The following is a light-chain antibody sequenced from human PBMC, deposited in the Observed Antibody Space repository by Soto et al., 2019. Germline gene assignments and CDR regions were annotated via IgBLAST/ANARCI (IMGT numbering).Light chain of an antibody. CDR1: QSVGSTY. V-gene: IGKV3-20*01. J-gene: IGKJ1*01. Sequence: EVVLTQSTGTLSLSPGKRATLSCGASQSVGSTYVAWYQQKPGQAPRLLIYGASSRATGIPDRFSGSGSGTDFTLTISRLEPEDFAVYYCQQYTKSPWTFGQGTKVEMK. CDR3: QQYTKSPWT. CDR2: GAS.